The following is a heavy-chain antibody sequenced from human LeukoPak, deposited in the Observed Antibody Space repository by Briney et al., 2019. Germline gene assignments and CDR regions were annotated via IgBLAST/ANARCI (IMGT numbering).Heavy chain of an antibody. Sequence: GGSLRLSCAVSRFTFSDYWMNWVRQAPGKGLEWVASINQNGAEKSYVDSVKGRFTISRDNPKNSLYLQMSSLRAEDTAVYYCARARGIYDFWSGYYRQNYWGQGTLVTVSS. CDR2: INQNGAEK. CDR1: RFTFSDYW. V-gene: IGHV3-7*01. D-gene: IGHD3-3*01. J-gene: IGHJ4*02. CDR3: ARARGIYDFWSGYYRQNY.